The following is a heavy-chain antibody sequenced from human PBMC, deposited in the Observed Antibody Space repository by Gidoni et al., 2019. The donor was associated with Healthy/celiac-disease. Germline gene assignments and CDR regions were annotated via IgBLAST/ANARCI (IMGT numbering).Heavy chain of an antibody. Sequence: QVQLQQWGAGLLKPSETLSLTCPVYGGSFSGYYWSWIRQPPGKGLEWIGEINHSGSTNYNPSLKSRVTISVDTSKNQFSLKLSSVTAADTAVYYCARSSLVGGYSYGYRRPYDYWGQGTLVTVSS. D-gene: IGHD5-18*01. J-gene: IGHJ4*02. CDR3: ARSSLVGGYSYGYRRPYDY. V-gene: IGHV4-34*01. CDR2: INHSGST. CDR1: GGSFSGYY.